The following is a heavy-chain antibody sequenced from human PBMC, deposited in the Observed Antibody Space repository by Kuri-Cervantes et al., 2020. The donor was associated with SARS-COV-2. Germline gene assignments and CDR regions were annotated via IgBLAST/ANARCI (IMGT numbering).Heavy chain of an antibody. CDR1: GGSISRSSYY. CDR3: ARDLSLATYYDFWSGLYYFDY. V-gene: IGHV4-39*07. CDR2: IYYSGST. D-gene: IGHD3-3*01. J-gene: IGHJ4*02. Sequence: ESLKISCTVSGGSISRSSYYWGWIRQPPGKGLEWIGSIYYSGSTYYNPSLKSRVTMSVDTSKNQFSLKLSSVTAADTAVYYCARDLSLATYYDFWSGLYYFDYWGQGILVTVSS.